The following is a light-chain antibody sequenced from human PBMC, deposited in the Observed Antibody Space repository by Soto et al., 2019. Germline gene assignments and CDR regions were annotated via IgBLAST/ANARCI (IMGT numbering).Light chain of an antibody. V-gene: IGKV3-11*01. Sequence: EIVLTQSPATLSLSPGERATLSCRASQSVSTYLAWYQQKPGQAPRLVIYDSSNRATGIPARFTGSGSWKDLTITISSLEPEDFAVYYCKQRSNWAXEVTCGQGTRLXI. CDR1: QSVSTY. CDR2: DSS. J-gene: IGKJ5*01. CDR3: KQRSNWAXEVT.